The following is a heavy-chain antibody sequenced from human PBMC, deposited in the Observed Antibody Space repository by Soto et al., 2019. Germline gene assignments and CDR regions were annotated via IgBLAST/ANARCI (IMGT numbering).Heavy chain of an antibody. CDR3: AHRGGAYGERGGSGYRSNWHFDY. CDR1: GISLSTTGAG. D-gene: IGHD5-12*01. CDR2: IYWNYNN. V-gene: IGHV2-5*01. Sequence: HITLKESGPTLVKPTQTLTLTCTFSGISLSTTGAGVGWIRQPPGKALEWLALIYWNYNNLDSPSLKSRLTIATANSHSQVGLMMTNMDPVDTATYSCAHRGGAYGERGGSGYRSNWHFDYWSQGTLVTVSS. J-gene: IGHJ4*01.